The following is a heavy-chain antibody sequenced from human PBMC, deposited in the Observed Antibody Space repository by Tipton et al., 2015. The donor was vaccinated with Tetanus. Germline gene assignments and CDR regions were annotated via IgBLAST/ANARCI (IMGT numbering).Heavy chain of an antibody. D-gene: IGHD5-24*01. CDR1: GGSFSAYY. CDR3: ARGGRDAYNNPLGAFDV. J-gene: IGHJ3*01. V-gene: IGHV4-34*01. Sequence: TLSLTCAVYGGSFSAYYWSWICQSPGKGLEWIGEISHSGSSSYSPSLKSRVTISVDTSKNQFSLRLRSVAAADTAVYYCARGGRDAYNNPLGAFDVWGRGTTVTVSS. CDR2: ISHSGSS.